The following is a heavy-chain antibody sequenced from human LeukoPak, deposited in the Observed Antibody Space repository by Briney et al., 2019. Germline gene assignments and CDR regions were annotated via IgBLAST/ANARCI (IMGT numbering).Heavy chain of an antibody. CDR2: INHSGST. CDR3: ARTVSTLYYDYVWGSYRCHRYFDY. CDR1: GGSFSGYY. D-gene: IGHD3-16*02. J-gene: IGHJ4*02. V-gene: IGHV4-34*01. Sequence: PSETLSLTCAVYGGSFSGYYWSWIRQPPGKGLEWIGEINHSGSTNYNPSLKSRVTISVDTSKNQFSLKLSSVAAADTAVYYCARTVSTLYYDYVWGSYRCHRYFDYWGQGTLVTVSS.